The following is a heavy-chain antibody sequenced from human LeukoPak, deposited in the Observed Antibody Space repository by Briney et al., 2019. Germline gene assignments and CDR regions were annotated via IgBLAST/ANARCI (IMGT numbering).Heavy chain of an antibody. CDR3: ARSGGSGSYYTLFDY. Sequence: ASVKVSCKASGYTFTSYYMHWVRQAPGQGLEWMGIINPSGGSTSYAQKFQGRVTMTRDTSTSTVYMELSSLRSEDTAVYYCARSGGSGSYYTLFDYWGQGTLVTVSS. V-gene: IGHV1-46*01. J-gene: IGHJ4*02. CDR2: INPSGGST. CDR1: GYTFTSYY. D-gene: IGHD3-10*01.